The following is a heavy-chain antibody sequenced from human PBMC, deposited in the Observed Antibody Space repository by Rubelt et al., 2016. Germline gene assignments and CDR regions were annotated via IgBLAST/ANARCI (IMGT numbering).Heavy chain of an antibody. Sequence: QLQLQESGPGLVKPSETLSLTCTVSGGSISSSSYYWGWIRQHPGKGLEWIGYIYYSGSTYYNPSLKGRVTISVDTSKTQFSLKLSSVTAADTAVYYCARDFFITMVRTHYYYGMDVWGQGTTVTVSS. J-gene: IGHJ6*02. CDR1: GGSISSSSYY. CDR2: IYYSGST. D-gene: IGHD3-10*01. CDR3: ARDFFITMVRTHYYYGMDV. V-gene: IGHV4-31*03.